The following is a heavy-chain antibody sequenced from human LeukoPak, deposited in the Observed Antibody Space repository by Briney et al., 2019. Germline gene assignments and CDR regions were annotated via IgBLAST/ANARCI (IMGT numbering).Heavy chain of an antibody. D-gene: IGHD3-22*01. CDR1: GLTFSSYW. CDR2: IKQDGSEK. Sequence: GGSLRLSCAASGLTFSSYWMSWARQAPGKGLEWVANIKQDGSEKYYVDSVKGRFTISRDNAKNSLYLQMNSLRAEDTAVYYCARAGDSSGYYLFRLDVYYYFDYWGQGTLVTVSS. V-gene: IGHV3-7*01. CDR3: ARAGDSSGYYLFRLDVYYYFDY. J-gene: IGHJ4*02.